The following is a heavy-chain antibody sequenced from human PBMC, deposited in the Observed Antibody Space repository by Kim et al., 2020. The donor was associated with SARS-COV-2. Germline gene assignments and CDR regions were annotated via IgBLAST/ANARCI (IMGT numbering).Heavy chain of an antibody. CDR1: GYTFTGYY. CDR2: INPNSGGT. V-gene: IGHV1-2*04. Sequence: ASVKVSCKASGYTFTGYYMHWVRQAPGQGLEWMGWINPNSGGTNYAQKFQGWVTMTRDTSISTAYMELSRLRSDDTAVYYCARDQTTVTTSRYYYYYGMDVWGQGTTVTVSS. CDR3: ARDQTTVTTSRYYYYYGMDV. D-gene: IGHD4-17*01. J-gene: IGHJ6*02.